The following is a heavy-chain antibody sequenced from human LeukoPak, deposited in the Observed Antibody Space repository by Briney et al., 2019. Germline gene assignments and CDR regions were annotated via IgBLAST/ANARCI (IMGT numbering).Heavy chain of an antibody. CDR1: GGSISSYY. V-gene: IGHV4-59*01. J-gene: IGHJ5*02. CDR3: ARDREWEPLGWFDP. Sequence: SSETLSLTCTVSGGSISSYYWSWIRQPPGKGLEWIGYIYYSGSTSYNPSLKSRVTISVDTSKNQFSLKLSSVTAADTAVYYCARDREWEPLGWFDPWGQGTLVTVSS. CDR2: IYYSGST. D-gene: IGHD1-26*01.